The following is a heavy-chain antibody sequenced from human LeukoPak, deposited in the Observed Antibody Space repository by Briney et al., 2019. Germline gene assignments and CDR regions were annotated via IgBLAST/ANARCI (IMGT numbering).Heavy chain of an antibody. J-gene: IGHJ6*03. CDR1: GFTFSSYW. CDR3: AKGTSGIIAGGHDYYMDV. CDR2: IKQDGSEK. D-gene: IGHD6-13*01. V-gene: IGHV3-7*01. Sequence: GGSLRLSCAASGFTFSSYWMSWVRQAPGKGLEWVANIKQDGSEKYYVDSVKGRFTISRDNAKNSLYLQMNSLRPEDTAVYFCAKGTSGIIAGGHDYYMDVWGKGTTVTISS.